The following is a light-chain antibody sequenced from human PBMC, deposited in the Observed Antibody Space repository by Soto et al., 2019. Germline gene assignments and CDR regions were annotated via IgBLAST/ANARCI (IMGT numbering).Light chain of an antibody. V-gene: IGLV2-23*01. CDR3: CSNAAGSTYV. CDR2: EAS. J-gene: IGLJ1*01. CDR1: SSDVGSHNL. Sequence: QSVLTQPAPVSGSPGQSITISRTGTSSDVGSHNLVSWYQQFPGKAPKLIIFEASKRPSGVSNRFSGSKSGSTASLTISGLQAEDEADYYCCSNAAGSTYVFGSGTKVTVL.